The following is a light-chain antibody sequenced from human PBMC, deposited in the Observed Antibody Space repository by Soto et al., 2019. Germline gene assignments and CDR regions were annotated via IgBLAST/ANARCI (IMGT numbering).Light chain of an antibody. CDR2: DAS. J-gene: IGKJ2*01. V-gene: IGKV3-11*01. Sequence: EIVLTQSPATLSLSPGERATLSCRASQSVSSYLAWYQQKPGQAPRLLIYDASNRATGIPARFSGSGSGTDFTLTISSLEPEDFAVYYCQQRSTWPPYTFGYRTQVDSK. CDR1: QSVSSY. CDR3: QQRSTWPPYT.